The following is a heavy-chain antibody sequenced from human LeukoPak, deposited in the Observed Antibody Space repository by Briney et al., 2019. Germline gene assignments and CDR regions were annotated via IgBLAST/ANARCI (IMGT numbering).Heavy chain of an antibody. CDR1: GFTVSSNY. CDR3: ARDGAVATIAAFDI. J-gene: IGHJ3*02. Sequence: QPGGSLRLSCAASGFTVSSNYMSWVRQAPGKGLEWVSLIYSDGSTYYADSVKGRFTISRDNSKNMMYLQMNSLRAEDTAVYYCARDGAVATIAAFDIWGQGTMVTVSS. D-gene: IGHD5-12*01. CDR2: IYSDGST. V-gene: IGHV3-66*01.